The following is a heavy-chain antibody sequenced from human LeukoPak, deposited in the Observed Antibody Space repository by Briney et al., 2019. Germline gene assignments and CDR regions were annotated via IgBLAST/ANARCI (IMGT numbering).Heavy chain of an antibody. CDR2: ISGSGGST. CDR1: GFTFSSYA. J-gene: IGHJ4*02. CDR3: ANNYDFWSGYSTQFDY. D-gene: IGHD3-3*01. Sequence: PGGSLRLSCAASGFTFSSYAMSWVRQAPGKGLEWVSAISGSGGSTYYADSVKGRFTISRDNSKNTLYLQMTSLRAEDTAVYYCANNYDFWSGYSTQFDYWGQGTLVTVSS. V-gene: IGHV3-23*01.